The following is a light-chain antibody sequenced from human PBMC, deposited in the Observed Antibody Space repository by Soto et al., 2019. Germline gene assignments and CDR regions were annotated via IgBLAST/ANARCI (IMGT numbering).Light chain of an antibody. CDR2: DAS. CDR1: QSVGSY. Sequence: EVVLTQSPATLSLSPGERATLSCRASQSVGSYLAWYQQKPAQAPRLLIYDASNRATGIPARLSGSGSGTDFTLTISSLEPEDFAVYSCLQCNYWPRTFGQGTKVEIK. J-gene: IGKJ1*01. CDR3: LQCNYWPRT. V-gene: IGKV3-11*01.